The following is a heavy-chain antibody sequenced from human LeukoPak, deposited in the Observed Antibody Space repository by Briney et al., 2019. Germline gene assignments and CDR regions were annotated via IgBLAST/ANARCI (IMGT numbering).Heavy chain of an antibody. CDR1: GFTFSSYA. CDR2: ISGSGGST. V-gene: IGHV3-23*01. CDR3: AKRGDYYESSGYYVNYYYYYMDV. Sequence: PGGSLRLSCAASGFTFSSYAMSWVRQAPGKGLEWVSAISGSGGSTYYADSVKGRFTISRDNSKNTLYLQMNSLRAEDTAVYYCAKRGDYYESSGYYVNYYYYYMDVWGKGTTVTVSS. D-gene: IGHD3-22*01. J-gene: IGHJ6*03.